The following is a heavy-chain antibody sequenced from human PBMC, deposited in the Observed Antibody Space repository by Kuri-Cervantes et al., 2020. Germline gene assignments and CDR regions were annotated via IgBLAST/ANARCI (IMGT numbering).Heavy chain of an antibody. Sequence: SETLSLTCTVSGGSIISGSYYWGWIRQPPGKGLEWIGSIFYSGSTSYYPSLKSRVTISVDTSKNQFSLKLSSVTAADTAVYYCARGRYCSSTSCYGLFYYYYYMDVWGKGTTVTVSS. V-gene: IGHV4-39*01. J-gene: IGHJ6*03. CDR2: IFYSGST. CDR3: ARGRYCSSTSCYGLFYYYYYMDV. D-gene: IGHD2-2*01. CDR1: GGSIISGSYY.